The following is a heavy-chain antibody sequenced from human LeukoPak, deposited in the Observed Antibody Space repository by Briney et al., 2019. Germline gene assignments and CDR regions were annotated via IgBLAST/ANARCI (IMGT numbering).Heavy chain of an antibody. J-gene: IGHJ3*02. CDR2: ISSSSSYI. D-gene: IGHD1-26*01. CDR3: ARVITYSGSYPLVNAFDI. CDR1: GFTFSSYS. Sequence: PGGSLRLSCAASGFTFSSYSMNWVRQAPGKGLEWVSSISSSSSYIYYADSVKGRFTISRDNTKNSLYLQMNSLRAEDTAVYYCARVITYSGSYPLVNAFDIWGQGTMVTVSS. V-gene: IGHV3-21*04.